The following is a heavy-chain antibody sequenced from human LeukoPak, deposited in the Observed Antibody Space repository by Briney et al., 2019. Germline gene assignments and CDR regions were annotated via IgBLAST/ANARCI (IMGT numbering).Heavy chain of an antibody. CDR3: ARGLADCSSTSCYWNWFDP. CDR2: TSYDGSNK. J-gene: IGHJ5*02. CDR1: GFTFSSYA. V-gene: IGHV3-30*04. Sequence: PGRSLRLSCAASGFTFSSYAMHWVRQAPGKGLEWMAVTSYDGSNKYYADSVKGRFTISRDNSKNTLYLQMNSLRAEDTAAYYCARGLADCSSTSCYWNWFDPWGQGTLVTVSS. D-gene: IGHD2-2*01.